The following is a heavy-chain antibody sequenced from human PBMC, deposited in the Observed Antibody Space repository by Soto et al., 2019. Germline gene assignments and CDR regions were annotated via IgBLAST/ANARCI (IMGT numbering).Heavy chain of an antibody. D-gene: IGHD1-1*01. J-gene: IGHJ3*02. CDR2: VTNSASNT. Sequence: EVQLLDSGGGLVQPGGSLRLSCAASGFTFSTYAMTWVRQAPGKGLEWVSSVTNSASNTYHADSVKGRVTSSRDNSKNMLFLQMNRLSAEDTALYYCAKDLAGTGTCDSFDIWGQGTMVTVSS. CDR1: GFTFSTYA. CDR3: AKDLAGTGTCDSFDI. V-gene: IGHV3-23*01.